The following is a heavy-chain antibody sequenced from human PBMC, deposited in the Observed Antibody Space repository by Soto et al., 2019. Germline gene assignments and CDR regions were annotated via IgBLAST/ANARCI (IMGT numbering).Heavy chain of an antibody. V-gene: IGHV1-69*04. CDR1: GGTFSSYT. Sequence: SVKVSCKACGGTFSSYTMRWVRQPPGQGLEWMGRISPVLGIANYAQKCQGKVTITADKSTSTAYMELSSLRSEDTAVYYCAGELLGLRLTKYFHDYCGQGSLVTVSS. CDR2: ISPVLGIA. J-gene: IGHJ4*02. CDR3: AGELLGLRLTKYFHDY. D-gene: IGHD3-16*01.